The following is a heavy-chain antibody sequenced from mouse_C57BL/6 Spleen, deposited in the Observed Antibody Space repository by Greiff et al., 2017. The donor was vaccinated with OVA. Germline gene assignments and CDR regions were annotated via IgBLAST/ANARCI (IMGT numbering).Heavy chain of an antibody. CDR2: INPSTGGT. J-gene: IGHJ3*01. Sequence: VQLKQSGPELVKPGASVKISCKASGYSFTGYYMNWVKQSPEKSLEWIGEINPSTGGTTYNQKFKAKATLTVDKSSSTAYMQLKSLTSEDSAVYYCARQITTVVDSWFAYWGQGTLVTVSA. D-gene: IGHD1-1*01. CDR1: GYSFTGYY. V-gene: IGHV1-42*01. CDR3: ARQITTVVDSWFAY.